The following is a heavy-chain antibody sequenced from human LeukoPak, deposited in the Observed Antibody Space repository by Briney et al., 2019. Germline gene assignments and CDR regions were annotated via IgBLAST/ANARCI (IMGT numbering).Heavy chain of an antibody. J-gene: IGHJ4*02. CDR3: ARCGKGGKLWFTD. D-gene: IGHD5-18*01. Sequence: GSLRLSCAASGFTFSSYEMNWVRQAPGKGLEWVSYISSSGSTIYYADSVKGRFTISRDNAKNSLYLQMNSLRAEDTAVYYCARCGKGGKLWFTDWGQGTLVTVSS. V-gene: IGHV3-48*03. CDR1: GFTFSSYE. CDR2: ISSSGSTI.